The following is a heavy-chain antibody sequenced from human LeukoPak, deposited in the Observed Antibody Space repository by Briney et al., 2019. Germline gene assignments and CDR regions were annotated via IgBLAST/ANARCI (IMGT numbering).Heavy chain of an antibody. Sequence: PPETLSLTCAVTGASVSSGGSSWSWIRQPPGKGLEWIGYIYHIVNTFYNPSLQSRVTISVDRAKNQVSLRLTSVTAADTAVYYCARDSYGLGSNYFDPWGQGTQVSVSS. V-gene: IGHV4-30-2*01. CDR1: GASVSSGGSS. CDR2: IYHIVNT. J-gene: IGHJ5*02. D-gene: IGHD3-10*01. CDR3: ARDSYGLGSNYFDP.